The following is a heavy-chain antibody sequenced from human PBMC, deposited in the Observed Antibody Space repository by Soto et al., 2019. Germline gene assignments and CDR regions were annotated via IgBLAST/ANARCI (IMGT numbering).Heavy chain of an antibody. D-gene: IGHD2-15*01. CDR1: GYTFTSYY. Sequence: GASVKVSCKASGYTFTSYYMHWVRQAPGQGLEWMGIINPSGGSTSYAQKFQGRVTMTRDTSTSTVYMELSSLGSEDTAVYYCARDQNGYCSGGSCYPYNWFDPWGQGTLVTVSS. V-gene: IGHV1-46*01. J-gene: IGHJ5*02. CDR3: ARDQNGYCSGGSCYPYNWFDP. CDR2: INPSGGST.